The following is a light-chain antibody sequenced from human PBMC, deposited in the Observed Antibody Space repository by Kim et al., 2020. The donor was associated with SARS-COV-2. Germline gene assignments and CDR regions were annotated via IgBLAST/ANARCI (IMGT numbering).Light chain of an antibody. CDR3: QTWGNGIML. Sequence: QPVLTQSPSASASLGASVKLTCTLSSGHSSYAIAWHQQQPEKGPRYLMKLNSDGSHSKGDGIPDRFSGSSSGAERYLTISSLQSEDEADYYCQTWGNGIMLFGGGTQLTVL. V-gene: IGLV4-69*01. J-gene: IGLJ2*01. CDR1: SGHSSYA. CDR2: LNSDGSH.